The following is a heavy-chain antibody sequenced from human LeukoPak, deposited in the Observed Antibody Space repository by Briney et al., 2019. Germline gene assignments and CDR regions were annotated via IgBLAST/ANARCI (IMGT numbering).Heavy chain of an antibody. D-gene: IGHD5-12*01. J-gene: IGHJ5*02. Sequence: SETLSLTCTVSGGSISSSNVYWGWIRQSPGKGLEWIGTLYYSGSTYYNPSLKTRFTISVDTSKNQFYLKLSSVTAADTAVYYCARVNHEASGYGWFDPWGQGTLVTVSS. CDR2: LYYSGST. V-gene: IGHV4-39*07. CDR1: GGSISSSNVY. CDR3: ARVNHEASGYGWFDP.